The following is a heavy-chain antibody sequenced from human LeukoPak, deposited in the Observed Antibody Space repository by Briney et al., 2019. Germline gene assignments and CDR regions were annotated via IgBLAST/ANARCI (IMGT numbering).Heavy chain of an antibody. CDR3: ARGPHTGVNYYDSSGYYY. J-gene: IGHJ4*02. Sequence: SETLSLTCTVSGGSISSSYWSWIRQPPGKGLEWIGYIYSSGSTNYNPSLKSRVTISVDTSKNQFSLKLSSVTAADTAVYYCARGPHTGVNYYDSSGYYYWGQGTLVTVSS. CDR2: IYSSGST. D-gene: IGHD3-22*01. CDR1: GGSISSSY. V-gene: IGHV4-59*12.